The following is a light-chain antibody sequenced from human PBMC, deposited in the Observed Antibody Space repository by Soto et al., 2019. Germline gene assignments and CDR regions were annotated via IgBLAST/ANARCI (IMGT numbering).Light chain of an antibody. Sequence: IVLTQSPATLSLSPGERATLSCRASQSVRSYIAWYQQKPGQAPRLLVYGASNRATGIPARFSGSASGTDFTLTISSLEPEDFAIYYCQQRSNFGGGTKVEIK. J-gene: IGKJ4*01. V-gene: IGKV3-11*01. CDR2: GAS. CDR1: QSVRSY. CDR3: QQRSN.